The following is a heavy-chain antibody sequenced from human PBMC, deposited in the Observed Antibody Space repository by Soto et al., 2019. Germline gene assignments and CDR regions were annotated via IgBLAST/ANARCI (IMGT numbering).Heavy chain of an antibody. CDR3: ASLVWFWEPVDY. CDR2: ISSSSSYT. D-gene: IGHD3-10*01. V-gene: IGHV3-11*05. J-gene: IGHJ4*02. Sequence: QVQLVESGGGLVKPGGSLRLSCAASGFTFSDYYMSWIRQAPGKGLEWVSYISSSSSYTNYADSVKGRFTISRDNAKNSLYLQLNSLRAEDTAVYYCASLVWFWEPVDYWGQGTLVTVSS. CDR1: GFTFSDYY.